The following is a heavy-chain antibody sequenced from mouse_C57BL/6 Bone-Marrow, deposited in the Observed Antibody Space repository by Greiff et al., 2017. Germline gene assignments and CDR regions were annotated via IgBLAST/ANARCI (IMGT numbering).Heavy chain of an antibody. Sequence: QVTLKESGPGILQSSQTLSLTCSFSGFSLSTSGMGVSWIRQPSGKGLEWLAHMYWDDYKRYNPSLKSRLTISKDTSRNQVFLKITSVDTADTATYYCARRPRWYFDVWGTGTTVTVSS. CDR1: GFSLSTSGMG. CDR2: MYWDDYK. V-gene: IGHV8-12*01. CDR3: ARRPRWYFDV. J-gene: IGHJ1*03.